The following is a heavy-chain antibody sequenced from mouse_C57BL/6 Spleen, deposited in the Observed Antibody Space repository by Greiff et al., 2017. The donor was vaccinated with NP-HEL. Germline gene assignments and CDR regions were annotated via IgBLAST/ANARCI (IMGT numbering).Heavy chain of an antibody. CDR2: IYPGDGDT. CDR3: ARGKANWSFDY. D-gene: IGHD4-1*01. V-gene: IGHV1-80*01. Sequence: VQLQQSGAELVKPGASVKISCKASGYAFSSYWMNWVKQRPGKGLEWIGQIYPGDGDTNYNGKFKGKATLTADTSSSTAYLQLSSLTSEDSAVYCCARGKANWSFDYWGQGTTLTVSS. J-gene: IGHJ2*01. CDR1: GYAFSSYW.